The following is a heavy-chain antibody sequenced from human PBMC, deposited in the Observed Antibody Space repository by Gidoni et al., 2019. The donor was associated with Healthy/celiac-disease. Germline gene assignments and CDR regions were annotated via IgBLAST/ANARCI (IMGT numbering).Heavy chain of an antibody. D-gene: IGHD3-16*02. CDR1: GFTFSSSG. CDR3: ARDEDYDYIWGSYRYTGDYGMDV. V-gene: IGHV3-33*01. J-gene: IGHJ6*02. CDR2: IWYDGSNK. Sequence: QVQLVESGGGVVQPGRSLRLSCAASGFTFSSSGMHWVRQAPGKGLEWVAVIWYDGSNKYYADSVKGRFTISRDNSKNTLYLQMNSLRAEDTAVYYCARDEDYDYIWGSYRYTGDYGMDVWGQGTTVTVSS.